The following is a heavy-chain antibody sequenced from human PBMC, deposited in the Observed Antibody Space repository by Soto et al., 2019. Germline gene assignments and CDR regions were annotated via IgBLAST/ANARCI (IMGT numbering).Heavy chain of an antibody. Sequence: EVHLLESGGDLVQRGGSLRLSCAASGFTFDDYAMNWVRQAPGKGLEWVAGIGGRGGNAVYGDSMKGHFTISRDNARNTVYLEMNNLRVEDTATSYCARPRAYGDFAGSYDSWGQGTLVTVAP. CDR3: ARPRAYGDFAGSYDS. CDR1: GFTFDDYA. D-gene: IGHD4-17*01. V-gene: IGHV3-23*01. CDR2: IGGRGGNA. J-gene: IGHJ4*02.